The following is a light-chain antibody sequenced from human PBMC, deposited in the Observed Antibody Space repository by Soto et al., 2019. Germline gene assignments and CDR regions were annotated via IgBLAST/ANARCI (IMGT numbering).Light chain of an antibody. CDR3: SSYTTSGYA. J-gene: IGLJ1*01. Sequence: SVLTPPASVSGPPGQSITISCTGTSRDVGGNNYVSWYQQHPGTAPKLIIYDVSDRPSGVSNRFSGSRSGNTASLTLSGLQAEDEAVYYCSSYTTSGYAFGTGTKVTVL. CDR1: SRDVGGNNY. V-gene: IGLV2-14*01. CDR2: DVS.